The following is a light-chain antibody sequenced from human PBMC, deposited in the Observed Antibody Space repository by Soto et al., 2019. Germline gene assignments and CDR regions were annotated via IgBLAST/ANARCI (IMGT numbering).Light chain of an antibody. CDR2: GNS. J-gene: IGLJ2*01. Sequence: QSVLTQPPSVSGAPGQRVTISCTGSSSNIGAGYDVHWYQQLPGTAPKLLIYGNSNRPSGVPDRFSGSKSGTSASLAITGLHADDEADYYCQYYDSSLGGVVFGGGTKLTVL. V-gene: IGLV1-40*01. CDR3: QYYDSSLGGVV. CDR1: SSNIGAGYD.